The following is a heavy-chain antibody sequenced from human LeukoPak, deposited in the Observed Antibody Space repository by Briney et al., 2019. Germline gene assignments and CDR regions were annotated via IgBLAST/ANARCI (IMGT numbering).Heavy chain of an antibody. CDR2: ISATGGST. J-gene: IGHJ4*02. CDR1: GFTLSNFW. V-gene: IGHV3-23*01. CDR3: ANRPLDY. Sequence: GGSLRLSCAASGFTLSNFWMNWVRQAPGKGLEWVSAISATGGSTYYADSVKGRFTISRDNSKNTLYLQINTLRAEDTAVYYCANRPLDYWGQGTLVTVSS.